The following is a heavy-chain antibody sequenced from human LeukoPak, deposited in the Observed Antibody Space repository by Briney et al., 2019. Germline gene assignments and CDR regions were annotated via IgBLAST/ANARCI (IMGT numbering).Heavy chain of an antibody. CDR3: ARAKRRYCSGGSCPPDNWFDP. V-gene: IGHV4-34*01. Sequence: PSETLSLTCAVYGGSFSGYYWSWIRQPPGKGLEWIGEINHSGSTNYNPSLKSRVTISVDTSKNQFSLKLSSETAADTAVYYCARAKRRYCSGGSCPPDNWFDPWGQGTLVTVSS. J-gene: IGHJ5*02. D-gene: IGHD2-15*01. CDR1: GGSFSGYY. CDR2: INHSGST.